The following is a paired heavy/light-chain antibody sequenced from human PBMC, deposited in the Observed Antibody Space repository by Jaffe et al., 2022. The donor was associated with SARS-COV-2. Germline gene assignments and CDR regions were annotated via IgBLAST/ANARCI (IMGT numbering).Heavy chain of an antibody. V-gene: IGHV6-1*01. CDR2: TYYRSKWYN. J-gene: IGHJ4*02. CDR3: ASSAAEFSPKSNFDY. CDR1: GDSVSSNSAA. Sequence: QVQLQQSGPGLVKPSQTLSLTCSISGDSVSSNSAAWNWIRQSPSRGLEWLGRTYYRSKWYNDYAASVKSRITINADTSKNQFSLQLNSATPEDTAVYYCASSAAEFSPKSNFDYWGQGTLITVSS. D-gene: IGHD2-15*01.
Light chain of an antibody. Sequence: DIQLTQSPSSLSASVRDRVTITCRASQSISSYLNWYQQKPGKAPKLLIYAASSLQSGVPSRFSGSGSGTDFTLTISSLQPEDFATYYCQQSYSTPRTFGQGTKVEIK. J-gene: IGKJ1*01. CDR3: QQSYSTPRT. CDR1: QSISSY. CDR2: AAS. V-gene: IGKV1-39*01.